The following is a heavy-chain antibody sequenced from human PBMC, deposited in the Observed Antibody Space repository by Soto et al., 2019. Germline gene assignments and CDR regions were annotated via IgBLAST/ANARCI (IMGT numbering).Heavy chain of an antibody. J-gene: IGHJ3*02. D-gene: IGHD2-2*01. CDR3: ARDLQDIVLVPAAHNAFDI. Sequence: GGFLRLSCAASGVTFSSYSMNWVRQAPGKGLEWVSSISSSSSYIYYADSVKGRFTISRDNAKNSLYLQMNSLRAGDTAVYYCARDLQDIVLVPAAHNAFDIWGQGTMVTVSS. CDR2: ISSSSSYI. CDR1: GVTFSSYS. V-gene: IGHV3-21*01.